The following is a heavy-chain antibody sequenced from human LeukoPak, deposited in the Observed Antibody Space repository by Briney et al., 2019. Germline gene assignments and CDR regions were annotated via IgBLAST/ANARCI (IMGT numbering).Heavy chain of an antibody. D-gene: IGHD3-10*01. CDR1: GGSISSHY. V-gene: IGHV4-59*08. CDR2: IYNSGST. J-gene: IGHJ4*02. CDR3: ARRGGLYYFDY. Sequence: SETLSLTCTVSGGSISSHYWSWIRQPPGKGLEWIGYIYNSGSTNYNPSLKSRVTISVDTSKNQFSLKLSSVTAADTAVYYCARRGGLYYFDYWGQGTLVTVSS.